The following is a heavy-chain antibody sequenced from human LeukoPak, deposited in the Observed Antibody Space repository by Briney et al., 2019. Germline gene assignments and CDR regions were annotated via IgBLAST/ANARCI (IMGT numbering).Heavy chain of an antibody. CDR3: ARGLYGGNAYSLNDAFDI. CDR2: ISSSSSYI. CDR1: GFTFSSYS. V-gene: IGHV3-21*01. J-gene: IGHJ3*02. Sequence: PGGSLRLSCAASGFTFSSYSMNWVRQAPGKGLEWVSSISSSSSYIYYADSVKGRFTISRDNAKNSLYLQMNSLRAEDTAVYYCARGLYGGNAYSLNDAFDIWGQGTMVTVSS. D-gene: IGHD4-23*01.